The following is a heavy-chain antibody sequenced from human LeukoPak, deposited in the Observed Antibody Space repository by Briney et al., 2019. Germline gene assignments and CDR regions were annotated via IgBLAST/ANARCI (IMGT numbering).Heavy chain of an antibody. CDR2: IYPGDSDT. V-gene: IGHV5-51*01. J-gene: IGHJ6*03. D-gene: IGHD3-3*01. CDR1: GYSFTSYW. CDR3: AGHNKPYWSGYYPYYYYYYMDV. Sequence: GESLKISCKGSGYSFTSYWIGWVRQMPGKGLEWMGIIYPGDSDTRYSPSFQGQVTISADKSISTAYLQWSSLKASDTAMYYCAGHNKPYWSGYYPYYYYYYMDVWGKGTTVTVSS.